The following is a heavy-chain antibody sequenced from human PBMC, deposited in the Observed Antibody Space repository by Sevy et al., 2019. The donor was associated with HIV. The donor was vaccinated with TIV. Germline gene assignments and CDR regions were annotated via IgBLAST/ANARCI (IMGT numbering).Heavy chain of an antibody. CDR3: ANSVRLNVAFDI. J-gene: IGHJ3*02. CDR2: ISWNSGSI. Sequence: GGSLRLSCAASGFTFDDYAMHWVRQAPGKGLEWVSGISWNSGSIGYADSVKGRFTISRDNAKNSLYLQMNSLRAEDMALYYCANSVRLNVAFDIWGQGTMVTVSS. D-gene: IGHD4-4*01. V-gene: IGHV3-9*03. CDR1: GFTFDDYA.